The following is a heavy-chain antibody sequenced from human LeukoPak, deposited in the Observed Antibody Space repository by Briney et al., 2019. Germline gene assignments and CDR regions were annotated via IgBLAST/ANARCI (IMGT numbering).Heavy chain of an antibody. CDR1: GFTFSRYW. V-gene: IGHV3-7*01. Sequence: GGSLRLSCAASGFTFSRYWMTWVRQAPGKGLEWVANIKEDGSQKDYVDSVKGRFTISRDNAKNSLYLQMNSLRAEDTAVYYCAREGVATRPGHYYYYMDDWGKGTTVTVSS. CDR2: IKEDGSQK. J-gene: IGHJ6*03. CDR3: AREGVATRPGHYYYYMDD. D-gene: IGHD6-6*01.